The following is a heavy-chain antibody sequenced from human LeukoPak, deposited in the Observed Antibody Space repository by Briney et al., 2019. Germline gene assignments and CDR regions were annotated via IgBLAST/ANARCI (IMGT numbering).Heavy chain of an antibody. CDR2: IYYSGST. CDR3: ARERLVRGIPGDWFDP. J-gene: IGHJ5*02. V-gene: IGHV4-39*07. D-gene: IGHD3-10*01. CDR1: GVSISSSSYY. Sequence: ASETLSLACTVSGVSISSSSYYWGWIRQPPGKGLEWIGNIYYSGSTYYNPSLKSRVTISVDTSKNQFSLKLSSVTAADTAVYYCARERLVRGIPGDWFDPWGQGTLVTVSS.